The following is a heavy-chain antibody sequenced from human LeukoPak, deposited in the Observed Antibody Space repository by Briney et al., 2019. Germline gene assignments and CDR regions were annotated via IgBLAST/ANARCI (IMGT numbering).Heavy chain of an antibody. CDR1: GGTFSSYA. CDR2: IIPIFGTA. CDR3: AGDLLGYCSSTSCYLGWFDP. V-gene: IGHV1-69*05. J-gene: IGHJ5*02. Sequence: SVKVSCTASGGTFSSYAISWVRQAPGQGLEWMGGIIPIFGTANYAQKFQGRVTITTDESTSTAYMELSSLRSEDTAVYYCAGDLLGYCSSTSCYLGWFDPWGQGILVTVSS. D-gene: IGHD2-2*01.